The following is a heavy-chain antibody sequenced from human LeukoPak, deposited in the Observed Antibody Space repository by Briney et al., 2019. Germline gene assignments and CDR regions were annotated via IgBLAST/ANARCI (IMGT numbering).Heavy chain of an antibody. CDR2: IIPIFGTA. CDR3: ARDRYYYDSSGLGFYY. Sequence: SVKVSCKASGGTFSSYAISWVRQAPGQGLEWMGRIIPIFGTANYAQKFRGRVTITTDESTSTAYMELSSLRSEDTAVYYCARDRYYYDSSGLGFYYWGQGTLVTVSS. CDR1: GGTFSSYA. J-gene: IGHJ4*02. V-gene: IGHV1-69*05. D-gene: IGHD3-22*01.